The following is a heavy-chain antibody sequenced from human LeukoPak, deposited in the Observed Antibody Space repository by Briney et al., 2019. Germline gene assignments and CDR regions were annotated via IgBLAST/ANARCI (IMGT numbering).Heavy chain of an antibody. D-gene: IGHD5-24*01. Sequence: PGGSLRLSCAASGFTFSSHWMHWVRQAPGEGLVWVSRIKSDGSSTDYADSVKGRFTISRDNAENTLHLQMNSLRAEDTAVYFCARVGGYNSYFDYWGQGALVTVSS. CDR1: GFTFSSHW. CDR3: ARVGGYNSYFDY. J-gene: IGHJ4*02. CDR2: IKSDGSST. V-gene: IGHV3-74*01.